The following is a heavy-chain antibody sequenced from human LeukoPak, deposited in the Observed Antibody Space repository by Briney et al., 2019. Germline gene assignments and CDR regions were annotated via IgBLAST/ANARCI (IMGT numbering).Heavy chain of an antibody. CDR2: IYWNDDK. CDR1: GFSLSTSGVG. J-gene: IGHJ5*02. CDR3: AHTLWFGDLSSGDWFDP. V-gene: IGHV2-5*01. Sequence: ESGPTLVNPTQTLTLTCTFSGFSLSTSGVGVGWIRQPPGKALEWLALIYWNDDKRYSPSLKSRLTITKDTSKNQVVLTMTNMDPVDTVTYYCAHTLWFGDLSSGDWFDPWGQGTLVTVSS. D-gene: IGHD3-10*01.